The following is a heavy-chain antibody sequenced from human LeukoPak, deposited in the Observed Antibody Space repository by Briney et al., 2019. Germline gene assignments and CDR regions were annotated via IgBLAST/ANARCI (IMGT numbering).Heavy chain of an antibody. D-gene: IGHD6-6*01. V-gene: IGHV3-15*01. CDR2: IKSKTNGGTT. CDR3: TTEYSSSYNSFNP. Sequence: GGSLRLSCAAPGFTFSNAWMAWVRQAPGKGLEWVGRIKSKTNGGTTDYPAPVKGRFTISRDDSKNTLYLQMNSLKIEDTAVYYCTTEYSSSYNSFNPWGQGTLVTVSS. CDR1: GFTFSNAW. J-gene: IGHJ5*02.